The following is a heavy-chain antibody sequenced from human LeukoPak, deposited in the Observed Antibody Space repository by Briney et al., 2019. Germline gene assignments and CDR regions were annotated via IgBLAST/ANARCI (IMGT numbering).Heavy chain of an antibody. CDR3: ARGVLTGLSNLNWFDP. CDR1: GGSISSSSYY. Sequence: PSETLSLTCTVSGGSISSSSYYWGWLRQPPGKGLEWIGSIYYSGSTYYDPSLKSRVIISVDTSKSQFSLKLSSVTAADTAVYYCARGVLTGLSNLNWFDPWGQGTLVTVSS. J-gene: IGHJ5*02. D-gene: IGHD3-9*01. V-gene: IGHV4-39*01. CDR2: IYYSGST.